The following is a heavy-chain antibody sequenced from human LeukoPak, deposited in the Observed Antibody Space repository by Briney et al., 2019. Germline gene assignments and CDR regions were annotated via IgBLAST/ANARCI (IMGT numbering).Heavy chain of an antibody. D-gene: IGHD3-10*01. CDR3: ARTRCYYNSRSYGAPYYFDY. J-gene: IGHJ4*02. CDR1: GGSISSNSYY. V-gene: IGHV4-39*01. CDR2: IYYSGST. Sequence: NPSETLSLTCAVSGGSISSNSYYWGWIRQPPGKGLEWIGSIYYSGSTYYNPSLKSRVTISVDTSKNQFSLKLSSVTTADTAVYYCARTRCYYNSRSYGAPYYFDYWGQGTLVTVSS.